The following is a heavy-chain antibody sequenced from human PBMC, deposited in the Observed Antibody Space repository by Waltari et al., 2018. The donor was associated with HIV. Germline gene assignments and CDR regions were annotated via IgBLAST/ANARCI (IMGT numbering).Heavy chain of an antibody. CDR1: GVTFSSYA. V-gene: IGHV1-69*01. CDR3: AGGTDLYGGILWGGFDS. Sequence: QVQLVQAGAEVKKPGSSVKVSCKASGVTFSSYALSWVRQAPGQGLGWTGGIIPTFGTENYAKKFQGGVTITADESTSTAYRELGSLRLGERALYSCAGGTDLYGGILWGGFDSWGREPWSPSPQ. CDR2: IIPTFGTE. J-gene: IGHJ4*02. D-gene: IGHD1-26*01.